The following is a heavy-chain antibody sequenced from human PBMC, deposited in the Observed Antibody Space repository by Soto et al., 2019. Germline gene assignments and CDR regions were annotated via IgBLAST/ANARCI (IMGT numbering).Heavy chain of an antibody. Sequence: QVQLVESGGGVVQPGRSLRLSCAASGFTFSSYGMHWVRQAPGKGLEWVAVIWYDGSNKYYADSVKGRFTISRDNSKNTLYLQMNSLSAEDTAVYYCARESRCRSSWQWDYYGMDVWGQGTTVTVSS. J-gene: IGHJ6*02. V-gene: IGHV3-33*01. D-gene: IGHD6-13*01. CDR3: ARESRCRSSWQWDYYGMDV. CDR1: GFTFSSYG. CDR2: IWYDGSNK.